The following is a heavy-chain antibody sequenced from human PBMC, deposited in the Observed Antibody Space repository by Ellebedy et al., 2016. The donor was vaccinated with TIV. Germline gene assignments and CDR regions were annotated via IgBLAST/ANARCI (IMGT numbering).Heavy chain of an antibody. CDR1: GFTFSSYG. CDR3: AKHPYRTGVNWFDP. D-gene: IGHD1/OR15-1a*01. Sequence: GGSLRLXXAASGFTFSSYGMHWVRQAPGKGLEWVAVISYDGSNKYYADSVKGRFTISRDNSKNTLYLQMNSLRAEDTAVYYCAKHPYRTGVNWFDPWGQGTLVTVSS. V-gene: IGHV3-30*18. CDR2: ISYDGSNK. J-gene: IGHJ5*02.